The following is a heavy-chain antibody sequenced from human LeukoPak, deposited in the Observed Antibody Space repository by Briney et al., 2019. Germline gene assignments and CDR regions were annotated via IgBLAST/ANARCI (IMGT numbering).Heavy chain of an antibody. CDR3: AKDRGYFDWLFTFDY. D-gene: IGHD3-9*01. J-gene: IGHJ4*02. V-gene: IGHV3-30*02. CDR2: IRYDGSNK. CDR1: GFTFSSYV. Sequence: GRSLRLSCAASGFTFSSYVMHWVRQAPGKGLEWVAFIRYDGSNKYYADSVKGRFTISRDNSKNTLYLQMNSLRAEDTAVYYCAKDRGYFDWLFTFDYWGQGTLVTVSS.